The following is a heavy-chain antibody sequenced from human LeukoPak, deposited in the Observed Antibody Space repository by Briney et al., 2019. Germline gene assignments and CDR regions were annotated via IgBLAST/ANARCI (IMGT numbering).Heavy chain of an antibody. V-gene: IGHV3-30*02. CDR2: IRSDGSNK. CDR3: ARILDSAWGELGY. J-gene: IGHJ4*02. CDR1: ALRSSSYG. Sequence: RGSPRLSSAGAALRSSSYGMHWVRQAPGKGLEWMAFIRSDGSNKYDADSVKGRFTISRDNSKNTLYLQMNSLRAEDTAVYYCARILDSAWGELGYWGQGTLVTVSS. D-gene: IGHD6-19*01.